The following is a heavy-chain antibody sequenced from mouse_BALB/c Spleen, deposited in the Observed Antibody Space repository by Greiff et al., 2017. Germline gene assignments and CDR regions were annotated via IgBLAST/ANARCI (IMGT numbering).Heavy chain of an antibody. CDR3: ARDDFYYGSSSYYAMDY. CDR1: GFTFSSFG. J-gene: IGHJ4*01. Sequence: EVQRVESGGGLVQPGGSRKLSCAASGFTFSSFGMHWVRQAPEKGLEWVAYISSGSSTIYYADTVKGRFTISRDNPKNTLFLQMTSLRSEDTAMYYCARDDFYYGSSSYYAMDYWGQGTSVTVSS. V-gene: IGHV5-17*02. CDR2: ISSGSSTI. D-gene: IGHD1-1*01.